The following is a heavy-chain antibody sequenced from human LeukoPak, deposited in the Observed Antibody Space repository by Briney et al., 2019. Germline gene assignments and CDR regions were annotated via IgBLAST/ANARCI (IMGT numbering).Heavy chain of an antibody. CDR1: GGSLSSYY. CDR3: ARGGAYSWNWWYFEY. D-gene: IGHD1-1*01. Sequence: PSETLSLTCSVSGGSLSSYYWSWIRQPPGKGLEWIGYIYYTGTTNYSPSLKSRVTISVDTSKNQFSLKLSSVTDADTAVYYCARGGAYSWNWWYFEYWGQGTLATVSS. CDR2: IYYTGTT. V-gene: IGHV4-59*01. J-gene: IGHJ4*02.